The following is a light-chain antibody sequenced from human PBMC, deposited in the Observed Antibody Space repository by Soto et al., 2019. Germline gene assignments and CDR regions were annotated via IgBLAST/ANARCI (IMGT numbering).Light chain of an antibody. V-gene: IGLV2-11*01. J-gene: IGLJ1*01. Sequence: QSALPQPRSVSGSPGQSVTISCTGTSSDVGGYNLVSWYQQHPGKAPKLMIYEVSKRPSGVPDRFSGSKSGNTASLTISGLQAEDEADYYCYSYAGSYTFYVFGTGTKLTVL. CDR1: SSDVGGYNL. CDR2: EVS. CDR3: YSYAGSYTFYV.